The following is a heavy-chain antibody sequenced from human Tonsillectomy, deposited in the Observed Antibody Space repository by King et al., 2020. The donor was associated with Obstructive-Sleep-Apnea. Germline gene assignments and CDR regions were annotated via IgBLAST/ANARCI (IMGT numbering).Heavy chain of an antibody. CDR3: ASDNWGLDYYAMDV. Sequence: QLQESGPGLVKPSETLSLTCTVSGGSISSNSYYWGWIRQPPGKGLEWIGSIYYSGSTYYNPSLKSRVTISVDTSKNQFSLKLTSVTAADTAVYYCASDNWGLDYYAMDVWGQGTTVTVS. V-gene: IGHV4-39*07. CDR2: IYYSGST. D-gene: IGHD7-27*01. CDR1: GGSISSNSYY. J-gene: IGHJ6*02.